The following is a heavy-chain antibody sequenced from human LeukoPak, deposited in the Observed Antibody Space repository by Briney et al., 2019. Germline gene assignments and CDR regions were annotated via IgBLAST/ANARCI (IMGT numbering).Heavy chain of an antibody. V-gene: IGHV3-23*01. Sequence: GGSLRLSCAASGFTFSSYAMNWVRQAPGKGLEWVSGISAGGGVKDYADSVRGRFTISRDSSKNTLSLQMNSLGAEDTAVYYCATYSYYYGSGSYTANAFDIWGQGTMVTVSS. J-gene: IGHJ3*02. D-gene: IGHD3-10*01. CDR1: GFTFSSYA. CDR3: ATYSYYYGSGSYTANAFDI. CDR2: ISAGGGVK.